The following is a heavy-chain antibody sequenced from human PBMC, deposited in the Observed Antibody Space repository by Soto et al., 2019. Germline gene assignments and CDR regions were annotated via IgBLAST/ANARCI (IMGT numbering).Heavy chain of an antibody. J-gene: IGHJ5*02. CDR3: ALINWNNLPETVP. D-gene: IGHD1-20*01. V-gene: IGHV1-69*13. CDR2: IIPIFGTA. CDR1: GGTFSSYA. Sequence: SVKVSCKASGGTFSSYAISWVRQAPGQGLEWMGGIIPIFGTANYAQKFQGRVTITADESTSTAYMELSSLRSEDTAVYYCALINWNNLPETVPWGQGTLVTVSS.